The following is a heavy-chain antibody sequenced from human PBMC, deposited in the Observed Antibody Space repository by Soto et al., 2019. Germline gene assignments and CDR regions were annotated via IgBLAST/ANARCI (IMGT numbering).Heavy chain of an antibody. V-gene: IGHV4-59*12. CDR3: ARVAVAGTRVDY. J-gene: IGHJ4*02. CDR2: IYYSVST. Sequence: ASETLSLTCSVSGGSISSYYWSWIRQPPGKGLEWIGYIYYSVSTNYNPSLKSRVTISVDTSKNQFSLKLSSVTAAETAVYYCARVAVAGTRVDYWGQGTLVTVSS. CDR1: GGSISSYY. D-gene: IGHD6-19*01.